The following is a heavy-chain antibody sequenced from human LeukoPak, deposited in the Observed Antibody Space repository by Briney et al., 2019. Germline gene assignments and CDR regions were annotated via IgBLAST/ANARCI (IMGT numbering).Heavy chain of an antibody. D-gene: IGHD5-12*01. CDR3: ARVNGYGRGPLDY. V-gene: IGHV4-59*01. CDR1: GGSISSYY. CDR2: IYYSGST. Sequence: WETLSLTCTVSGGSISSYYWSWIRQPPGKGLEWIGYIYYSGSTNYNPSLKSRVTISLDTSKNQFSLKLSSVTAADTAVYYCARVNGYGRGPLDYWGQGTLVTVSS. J-gene: IGHJ4*02.